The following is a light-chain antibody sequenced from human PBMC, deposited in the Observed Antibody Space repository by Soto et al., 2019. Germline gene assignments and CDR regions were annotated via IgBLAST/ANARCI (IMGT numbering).Light chain of an antibody. CDR3: HQYGSLPRT. J-gene: IGKJ1*01. CDR1: QSVSSNS. Sequence: EIVLTQSPDTLSLSPGERATLSCRASQSVSSNSLAWYQQKPGQAPRLLISGASSRATGIPDRFSGSGSGTDFTLTISRLEPEDFAVYYCHQYGSLPRTFGQGTKVDVK. CDR2: GAS. V-gene: IGKV3-20*01.